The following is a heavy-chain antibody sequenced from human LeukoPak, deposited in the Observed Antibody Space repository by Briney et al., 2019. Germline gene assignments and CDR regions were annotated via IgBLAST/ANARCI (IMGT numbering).Heavy chain of an antibody. CDR3: ARDRGVVVAGMGYYFDY. V-gene: IGHV3-11*01. Sequence: PGGSLRLSCAASGFTFSDYYMSWIRQAPGKGLEWISYITNNDGTTYYADSVKGRFTISRDNAKNSLYLQMNSLRAEDTAVYYCARDRGVVVAGMGYYFDYWGQGILVTVSS. D-gene: IGHD2-21*02. CDR1: GFTFSDYY. CDR2: ITNNDGTT. J-gene: IGHJ4*02.